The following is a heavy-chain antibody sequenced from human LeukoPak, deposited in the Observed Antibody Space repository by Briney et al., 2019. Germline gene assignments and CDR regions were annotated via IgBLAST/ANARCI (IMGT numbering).Heavy chain of an antibody. CDR3: ARDVGATTSATFDL. D-gene: IGHD1-26*01. Sequence: GGSLRLSCDASGFTFSDYYMTWIRQAPGKGLEWISYITSSGTSTYYPVSVRGRFTISRDNARNSVYLQMKYLRADDTAVYYCARDVGATTSATFDLWGQGTMVTISS. CDR1: GFTFSDYY. J-gene: IGHJ3*01. CDR2: ITSSGTST. V-gene: IGHV3-11*01.